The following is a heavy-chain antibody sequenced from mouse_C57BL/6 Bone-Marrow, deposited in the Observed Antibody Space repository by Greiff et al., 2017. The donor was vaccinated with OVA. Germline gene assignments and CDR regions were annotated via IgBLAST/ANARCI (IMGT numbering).Heavy chain of an antibody. CDR1: GYSITSDY. CDR3: ARLLRYWYFDV. Sequence: EVQLQESGPGLAKPSQTLSLTCSVTGYSITSDYWNWIRTFPGHKLEYMGYISYSGSTYYNPSLKSRIYITRDTSKNQYYLQLKSVTTEDTATYYCARLLRYWYFDVWGTGTTVTVSS. D-gene: IGHD1-1*01. V-gene: IGHV3-8*01. CDR2: ISYSGST. J-gene: IGHJ1*03.